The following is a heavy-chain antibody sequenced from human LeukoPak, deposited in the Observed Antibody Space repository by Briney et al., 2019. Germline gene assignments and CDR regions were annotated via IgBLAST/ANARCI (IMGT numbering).Heavy chain of an antibody. CDR1: GFTVSNNY. V-gene: IGHV3-66*01. Sequence: GGSLRLSCAASGFTVSNNYMSWVRQAPGKGLEWVSIIYSGGSTYYSDSVKGRFTISRDNSKNTLYLQMNSLRAEDTAVYYCAREMITFGGVIANHDAFDIWGQGTMVTVSS. J-gene: IGHJ3*02. CDR2: IYSGGST. CDR3: AREMITFGGVIANHDAFDI. D-gene: IGHD3-16*02.